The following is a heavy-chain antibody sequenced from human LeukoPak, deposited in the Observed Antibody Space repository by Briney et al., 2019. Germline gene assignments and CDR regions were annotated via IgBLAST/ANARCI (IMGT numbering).Heavy chain of an antibody. V-gene: IGHV3-48*04. J-gene: IGHJ4*02. CDR2: ISSSSSTI. CDR3: AKAPYGGDDSFPFDY. Sequence: GGSLRLSCAASGFTSSSYSVNWVRQAPGKGLEWVSYISSSSSTIYYADSVKGRFTISRDNAKNSLYLQMNSLRAEDTAVYYCAKAPYGGDDSFPFDYWGQGTLVTVSS. D-gene: IGHD3-16*01. CDR1: GFTSSSYS.